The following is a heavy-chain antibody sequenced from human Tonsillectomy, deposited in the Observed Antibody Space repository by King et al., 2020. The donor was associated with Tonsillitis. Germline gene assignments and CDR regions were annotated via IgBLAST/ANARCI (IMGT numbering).Heavy chain of an antibody. CDR2: ISYDGTTK. Sequence: VQLVESGGGVVQPGRSLRLSCAASGFTFSTYGMHWVRQAPGKGLEWVAVISYDGTTKYYSDSVKGRFTISRDISKNTLYLQMNSLRAEDTAVYYCAKDSRYFAWLLRDGSMDVWGQGTTVTVSS. J-gene: IGHJ6*02. D-gene: IGHD3-9*01. CDR3: AKDSRYFAWLLRDGSMDV. CDR1: GFTFSTYG. V-gene: IGHV3-30*18.